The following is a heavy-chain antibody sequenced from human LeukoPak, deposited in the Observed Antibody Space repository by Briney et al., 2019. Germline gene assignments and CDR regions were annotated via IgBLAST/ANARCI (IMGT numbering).Heavy chain of an antibody. CDR3: ARTTKGGY. CDR2: ISSSSSTI. CDR1: GFTFSSYE. V-gene: IGHV3-48*03. Sequence: GGSLRLSCAASGFTFSSYEMNWVRQAPGKGLEWVSYISSSSSTIYYADSVKGRFTISRDNAKNSLYLQMNSLRAEDTAVYYCARTTKGGYWGQGTLVTVSS. D-gene: IGHD4-17*01. J-gene: IGHJ4*02.